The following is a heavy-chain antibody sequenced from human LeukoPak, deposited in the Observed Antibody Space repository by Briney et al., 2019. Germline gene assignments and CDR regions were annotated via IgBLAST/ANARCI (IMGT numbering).Heavy chain of an antibody. Sequence: SQTLSLTCTVSGGSINNGGYYWSCIRPHPGKGLECIGYIYYSGSSYYNPSLRSRVTISVDTSKNHFSLKLSSVTAADTAVYYCARDSGANYYGSGSYSDYWGQGTLVTVSS. CDR2: IYYSGSS. CDR1: GGSINNGGYY. J-gene: IGHJ4*02. CDR3: ARDSGANYYGSGSYSDY. D-gene: IGHD3-10*01. V-gene: IGHV4-31*03.